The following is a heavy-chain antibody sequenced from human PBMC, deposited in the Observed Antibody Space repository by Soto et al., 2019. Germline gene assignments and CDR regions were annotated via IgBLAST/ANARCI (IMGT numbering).Heavy chain of an antibody. CDR2: IYYSGST. Sequence: WETLALTCTVSGGSISSYYWSWIRQPPGKGLEWIGYIYYSGSTNYNPSLKSRVTISVDTSKNQFSLKLSSVTTADTAVYYCARAKVVVTANGGFDYWGQGTMVTVSS. D-gene: IGHD2-21*02. J-gene: IGHJ4*03. CDR3: ARAKVVVTANGGFDY. V-gene: IGHV4-59*01. CDR1: GGSISSYY.